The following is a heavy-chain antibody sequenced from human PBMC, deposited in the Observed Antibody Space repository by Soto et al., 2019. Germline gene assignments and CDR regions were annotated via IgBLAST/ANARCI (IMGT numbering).Heavy chain of an antibody. Sequence: QVQLVQSGAEVKKPGSSVKVSCLASRGTFNRYAINWVRQAPGHGLEWLGALVPQFGTPNYAQKFQDRVTIVADESTNTTSMELRCLTSDDTAVYYCARQNLDTPMVPFDVWGQGTLVTVSS. V-gene: IGHV1-69*01. J-gene: IGHJ4*02. CDR2: LVPQFGTP. CDR3: ARQNLDTPMVPFDV. D-gene: IGHD5-18*01. CDR1: RGTFNRYA.